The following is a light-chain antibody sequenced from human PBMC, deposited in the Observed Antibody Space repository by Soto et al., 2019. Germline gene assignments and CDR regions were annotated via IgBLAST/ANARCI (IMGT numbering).Light chain of an antibody. CDR3: QQRSNWPRT. Sequence: EIVLTQSPATLSLSPGERATLSCRASQSVSSYLAWYQQKPGQAPRLLIYDTSNRATGIPVRFGGSGSGTDFTLTISSLEPEDFAVYYCQQRSNWPRTFGQGTKVEIK. J-gene: IGKJ1*01. CDR1: QSVSSY. CDR2: DTS. V-gene: IGKV3-11*01.